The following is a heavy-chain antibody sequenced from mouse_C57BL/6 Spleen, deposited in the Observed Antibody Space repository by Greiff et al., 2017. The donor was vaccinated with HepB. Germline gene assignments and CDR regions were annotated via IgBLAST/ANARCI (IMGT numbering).Heavy chain of an antibody. CDR3: ARVPYGSSYVPYYFDY. V-gene: IGHV8-8*01. CDR2: IWWDDDK. D-gene: IGHD1-1*01. CDR1: GFSLSTFGMG. Sequence: QVTLKECGPGILQPSQTLSLTCSFSGFSLSTFGMGVGWIRQPSGKGLEWLAHIWWDDDKYYNPALKSRLTISKDTSKNQVFLKIANVDTADTATYYCARVPYGSSYVPYYFDYWGQGTTLTVSS. J-gene: IGHJ2*01.